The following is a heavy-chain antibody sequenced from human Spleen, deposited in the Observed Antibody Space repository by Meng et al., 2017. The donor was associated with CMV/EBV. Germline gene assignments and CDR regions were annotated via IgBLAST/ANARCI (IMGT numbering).Heavy chain of an antibody. D-gene: IGHD3-3*01. CDR1: GGTFSSYT. CDR2: IIPILGIA. CDR3: AKDYFRIVLWNGGFFDY. V-gene: IGHV1-69*04. J-gene: IGHJ4*02. Sequence: SVKVSCKASGGTFSSYTISWVRQAPGQGLEWMGRIIPILGIANYAQKFQGRVTITADKSTSTAYMELSSLRSEDTAVYFCAKDYFRIVLWNGGFFDYWGRGTLVTVSS.